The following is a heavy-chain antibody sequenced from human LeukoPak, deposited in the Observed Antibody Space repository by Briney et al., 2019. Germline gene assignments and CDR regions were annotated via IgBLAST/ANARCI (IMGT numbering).Heavy chain of an antibody. CDR3: AKRLGDYVSIFDY. CDR1: GFTFSTYS. CDR2: ISGSSSFI. V-gene: IGHV3-21*04. D-gene: IGHD4-17*01. J-gene: IGHJ4*02. Sequence: GGSLRLSCAASGFTFSTYSINWVRQAPGKGLEWVSSISGSSSFIYNADSVKGRFTISGDNAKNSVYLQMSRLRAEDTAVYYCAKRLGDYVSIFDYWGQGTLVTVSS.